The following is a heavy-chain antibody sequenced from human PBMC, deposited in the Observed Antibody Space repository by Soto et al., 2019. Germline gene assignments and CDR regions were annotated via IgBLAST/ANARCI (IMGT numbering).Heavy chain of an antibody. CDR2: IWYDGSNK. J-gene: IGHJ3*02. D-gene: IGHD3-3*01. CDR3: AREGDYDFWSGYYGGHDAFDI. V-gene: IGHV3-33*01. CDR1: GFTFSSYG. Sequence: GGSLRLSCAASGFTFSSYGMHWVRQAPGKGLEWVAVIWYDGSNKYYADSVKGRFTISRDNSKNTLYLQMNSLRAEDTAVYYCAREGDYDFWSGYYGGHDAFDIWGQGTMVTVSS.